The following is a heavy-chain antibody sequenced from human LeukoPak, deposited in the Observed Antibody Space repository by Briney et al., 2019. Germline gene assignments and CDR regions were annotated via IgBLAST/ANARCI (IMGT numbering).Heavy chain of an antibody. Sequence: PGGSLRLSCAASGFTFSDYYMSWIRQAPGKGLEWVSYISSSGSTIYYADSVKGRFTIPRDNAKNSLYLQMNSLRAEDTAVYYCARIMGYCSGGSCYNNWFDPWGQGTLVTVSS. CDR2: ISSSGSTI. J-gene: IGHJ5*02. V-gene: IGHV3-11*01. D-gene: IGHD2-15*01. CDR3: ARIMGYCSGGSCYNNWFDP. CDR1: GFTFSDYY.